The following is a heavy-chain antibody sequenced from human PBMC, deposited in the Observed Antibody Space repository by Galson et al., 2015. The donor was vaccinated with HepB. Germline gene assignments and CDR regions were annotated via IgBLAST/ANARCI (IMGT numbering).Heavy chain of an antibody. CDR3: TKTASNYYGYYHGMDV. CDR1: GFTFSYYA. D-gene: IGHD3-22*01. CDR2: ITGSGGSS. J-gene: IGHJ6*02. V-gene: IGHV3-23*01. Sequence: SLRLSCAASGFTFSYYAMSWVRQAPGKGLEWVSVITGSGGSSYYADSVKGRFTISRDNSKNTLSLQMNSLRAEDTALYYCTKTASNYYGYYHGMDVWGQGTTVTVS.